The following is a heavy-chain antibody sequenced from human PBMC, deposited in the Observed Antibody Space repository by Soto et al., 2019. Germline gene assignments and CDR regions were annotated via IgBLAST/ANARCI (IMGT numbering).Heavy chain of an antibody. Sequence: GGSLRLSCAASGFTFSSCAMGWVRQAPGKGLEWVSQISIGSSSMDYADSVKGRFTISRDNAKNTLYLQMNSLRAEDTAVYYCATCRTCDFWGYGMDVWGQGTTVTVS. V-gene: IGHV3-48*04. CDR3: ATCRTCDFWGYGMDV. J-gene: IGHJ6*02. CDR2: ISIGSSSM. CDR1: GFTFSSCA. D-gene: IGHD3-3*01.